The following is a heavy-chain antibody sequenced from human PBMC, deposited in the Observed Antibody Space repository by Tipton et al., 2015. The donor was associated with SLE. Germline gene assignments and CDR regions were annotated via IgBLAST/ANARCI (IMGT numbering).Heavy chain of an antibody. CDR2: INPSGST. D-gene: IGHD3-10*01. Sequence: TLSLTCTVSGGSISSYYWNWIRQPPGKGLEWIGEINPSGSTNYNPSLKSRITISVDTSKNQFSLKVSSVTAADTAVYYCARDISGHFAYWSQGTLVTVSS. CDR1: GGSISSYY. CDR3: ARDISGHFAY. J-gene: IGHJ4*02. V-gene: IGHV4-34*01.